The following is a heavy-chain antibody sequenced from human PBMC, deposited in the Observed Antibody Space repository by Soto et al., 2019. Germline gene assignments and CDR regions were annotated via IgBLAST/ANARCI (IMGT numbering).Heavy chain of an antibody. CDR2: IYYSGST. V-gene: IGHV4-31*03. Sequence: SETLSLTCTVSGGSISSGGYYWSWIRQHPGKGLEWIGYIYYSGSTYYNPSLKSRVTISVDASKNQFSLKLSSVTAADTAVYYCARGNGYSSSWFLALDYWGQGTLVTVSS. D-gene: IGHD6-13*01. J-gene: IGHJ4*02. CDR1: GGSISSGGYY. CDR3: ARGNGYSSSWFLALDY.